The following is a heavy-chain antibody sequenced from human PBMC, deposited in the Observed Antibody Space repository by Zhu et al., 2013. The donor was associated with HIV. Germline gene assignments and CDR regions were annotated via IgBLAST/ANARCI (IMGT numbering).Heavy chain of an antibody. Sequence: VQESGPGLVKPSETLSLTCAVSGDSVSSYYWSWIRQPPGKGLEWLGSISQSGSTKYNPSLESRVTISIETSKNVFSLRLTSVTAADTAMYYCAKEGSNKAVDYWGPGLLVTVSS. D-gene: IGHD3-10*01. CDR2: ISQSGST. CDR1: GDSVSSYY. J-gene: IGHJ4*02. CDR3: AKEGSNKAVDY. V-gene: IGHV4-59*02.